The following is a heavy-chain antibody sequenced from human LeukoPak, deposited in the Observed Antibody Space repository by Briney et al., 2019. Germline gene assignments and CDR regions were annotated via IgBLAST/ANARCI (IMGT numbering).Heavy chain of an antibody. CDR1: GFTVSGNY. J-gene: IGHJ4*02. CDR2: IYRDDTT. V-gene: IGHV3-66*01. CDR3: AKDSVPSDYYYDSSGHYTPFDY. Sequence: GGSLRLSCAASGFTVSGNYMTWVRQTPGKGLEWVSIIYRDDTTYYADSVKGRFIISRDSSKNTLYLQMNSLRAEDTAVYYCAKDSVPSDYYYDSSGHYTPFDYWGQGTLVTVSS. D-gene: IGHD3-22*01.